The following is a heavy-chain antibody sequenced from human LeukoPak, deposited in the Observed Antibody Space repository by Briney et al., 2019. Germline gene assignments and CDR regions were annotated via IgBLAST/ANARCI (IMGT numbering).Heavy chain of an antibody. CDR1: GFTVSSNY. CDR2: IYSGGST. Sequence: GGSLRLSCAASGFTVSSNYMSWVRQAPGKGLVWVSVIYSGGSTYYADSVKGRFTISRDNSKNTLYLQMNSLRAEDTAVYYCARTYYDILTGYYSTATYYFDYWGQGTLVTVSS. J-gene: IGHJ4*02. CDR3: ARTYYDILTGYYSTATYYFDY. D-gene: IGHD3-9*01. V-gene: IGHV3-66*01.